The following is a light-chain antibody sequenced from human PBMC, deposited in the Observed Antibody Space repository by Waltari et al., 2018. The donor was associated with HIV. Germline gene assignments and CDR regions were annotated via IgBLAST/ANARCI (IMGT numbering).Light chain of an antibody. CDR2: DNR. CDR3: QVWDSSSDDWV. J-gene: IGLJ3*02. CDR1: NMGGKN. Sequence: SYVLTQPPSVSVAPGPTASMTCGGNNMGGKNVHRYQQKPGQAPVLLVYDNRDRTSGIPERISGSKSGNTAALTISRVEAGDEADYYCQVWDSSSDDWVFGGGTKLTVL. V-gene: IGLV3-21*02.